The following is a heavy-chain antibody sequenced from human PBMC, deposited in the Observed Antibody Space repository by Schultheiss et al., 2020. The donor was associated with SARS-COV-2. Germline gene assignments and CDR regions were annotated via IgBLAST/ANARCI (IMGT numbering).Heavy chain of an antibody. V-gene: IGHV3-30*03. Sequence: GGSLRLSCAASGFTFSSYGMHWVRQAPGKGLEWVAVISYDGSNKYYADSVKGRFTISRDNSKNTLYLQMNSLRAEDTAVYYCASEAGTTFAFDIWGQGTMVTVSS. CDR2: ISYDGSNK. D-gene: IGHD1-7*01. CDR1: GFTFSSYG. CDR3: ASEAGTTFAFDI. J-gene: IGHJ3*02.